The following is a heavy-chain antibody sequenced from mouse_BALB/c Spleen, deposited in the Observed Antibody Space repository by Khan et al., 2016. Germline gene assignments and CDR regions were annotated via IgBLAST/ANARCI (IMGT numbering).Heavy chain of an antibody. CDR2: ILTGGGT. Sequence: QVQLKESGPGLVAPSQSLSITCSVSGFSLTNYDISWMRQSPGKGLEWLGIILTGGGTNYNSAFMSRLSISKDNPKSQVSLKINNQQTDDTARYVCIREDNDYESLDCWGQGTSVTVSS. CDR3: IREDNDYESLDC. V-gene: IGHV2-9-2*01. J-gene: IGHJ4*01. CDR1: GFSLTNYD. D-gene: IGHD2-4*01.